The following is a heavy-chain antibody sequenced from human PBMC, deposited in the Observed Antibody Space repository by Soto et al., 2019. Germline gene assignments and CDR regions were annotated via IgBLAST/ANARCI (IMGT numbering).Heavy chain of an antibody. CDR1: GGTFSSYA. CDR3: ARWSSLVCTGGSCYYYVMDV. Sequence: QVQLMQSGAEVKKPGSSVKLSSKASGGTFSSYAISWVRQAPGQGLEWMGGIIPISGTANYAQKFQGRITVTADECTGTAYMERSSLRSEDTAVYFCARWSSLVCTGGSCYYYVMDVWCRGCTVTVSS. CDR2: IIPISGTA. J-gene: IGHJ6*02. V-gene: IGHV1-69*01. D-gene: IGHD2-15*01.